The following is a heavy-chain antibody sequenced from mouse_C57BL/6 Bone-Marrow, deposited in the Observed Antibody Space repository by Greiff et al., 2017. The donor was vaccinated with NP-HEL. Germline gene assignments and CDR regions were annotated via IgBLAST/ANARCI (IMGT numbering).Heavy chain of an antibody. CDR3: TRDHGNYPAY. CDR2: ISSGGDYI. CDR1: GFTFSSYA. Sequence: EVQVVESGEGLVKPGGSLKLSCAASGFTFSSYAMSWVRQTPEKRLEWVAYISSGGDYIYYADTVKGRFSIDRDNARNTLYLQMSSLKSEDTAMYYCTRDHGNYPAYWGQGTLVTVSA. J-gene: IGHJ3*01. V-gene: IGHV5-9-1*02. D-gene: IGHD2-1*01.